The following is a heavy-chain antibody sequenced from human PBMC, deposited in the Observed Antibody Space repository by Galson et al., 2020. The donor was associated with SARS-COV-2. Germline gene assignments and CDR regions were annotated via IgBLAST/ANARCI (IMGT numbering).Heavy chain of an antibody. CDR3: ASELSGSLDY. CDR2: ISYDGSNK. D-gene: IGHD3-10*01. V-gene: IGHV3-30*04. Sequence: GGSLRLSCAASGFTFSSYAMHWVRQAPGKGLEWVAVISYDGSNKYYADSVKGRFTISRDNSKNTLYLQMNSLRAEDTAVYYCASELSGSLDYWGQGTLVTVSS. CDR1: GFTFSSYA. J-gene: IGHJ4*02.